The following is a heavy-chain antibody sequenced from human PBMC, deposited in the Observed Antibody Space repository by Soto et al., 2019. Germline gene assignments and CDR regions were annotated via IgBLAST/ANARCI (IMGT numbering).Heavy chain of an antibody. CDR1: GYTISGYS. D-gene: IGHD4-4*01. J-gene: IGHJ6*02. Sequence: SSLKVAGKTSGYTISGYSISWVRQAPRQGLEWMGGIIPIFRTANYAQKFQGRVTTTADESTNTAYMELSSLRSEDTAVYYCARKRSLTTTSGYYYYYGMDVWGQGTTVTVSS. CDR2: IIPIFRTA. CDR3: ARKRSLTTTSGYYYYYGMDV. V-gene: IGHV1-69*13.